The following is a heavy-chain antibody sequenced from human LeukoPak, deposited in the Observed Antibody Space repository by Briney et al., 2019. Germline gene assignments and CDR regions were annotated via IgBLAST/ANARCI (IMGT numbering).Heavy chain of an antibody. CDR1: GYSISSGYY. J-gene: IGHJ4*02. CDR3: TGKYYYDTSGYYYADY. Sequence: SETLSLTCTVSGYSISSGYYWGFIRRSPGKGLEGIGSIYHSGRTYYNPSLKSRLTISVDTSKNQFSLKLSSVTAADTAVYYCTGKYYYDTSGYYYADYWGQGTLVTVSS. V-gene: IGHV4-38-2*02. D-gene: IGHD3-22*01. CDR2: IYHSGRT.